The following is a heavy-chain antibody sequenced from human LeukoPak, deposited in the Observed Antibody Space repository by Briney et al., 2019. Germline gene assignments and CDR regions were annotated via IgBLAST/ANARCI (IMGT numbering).Heavy chain of an antibody. CDR2: MNPTSTNT. Sequence: AAVKVPCKASGYTFTNYDINWVRQATGQGLGVMGWMNPTSTNTGYAQKFQGRVNMPRNTSISTAYMELSSLRSEDTAVYSCARGREYYYYYMDVWGKGTTVTVSS. CDR1: GYTFTNYD. V-gene: IGHV1-8*01. D-gene: IGHD5-24*01. CDR3: ARGREYYYYYMDV. J-gene: IGHJ6*03.